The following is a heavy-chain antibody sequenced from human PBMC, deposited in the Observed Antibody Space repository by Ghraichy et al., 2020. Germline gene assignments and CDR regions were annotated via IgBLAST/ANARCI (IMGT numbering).Heavy chain of an antibody. CDR2: IYYSGST. J-gene: IGHJ3*02. CDR1: GGSMSSYY. V-gene: IGHV4-59*08. D-gene: IGHD6-19*01. Sequence: SETLSLTCTVSGGSMSSYYWSWIRQPPGKGLQWIGYIYYSGSTDYNPSLKSRVTLSVDTSKNQFSLTLSSVTAADTAVYYCARHGASSDWYPELDDAFDIWGQGTMVTVSS. CDR3: ARHGASSDWYPELDDAFDI.